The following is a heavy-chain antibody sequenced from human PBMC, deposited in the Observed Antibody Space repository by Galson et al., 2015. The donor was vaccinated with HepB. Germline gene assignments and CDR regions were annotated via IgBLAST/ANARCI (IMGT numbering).Heavy chain of an antibody. V-gene: IGHV1-69*13. J-gene: IGHJ5*02. CDR2: IIPIFGTA. Sequence: SVKVSCKASGGTFSNYAISWVRQAPGQGLEWMGGIIPIFGTANYAQQFQRRVTITADESTSTVYMELSSLRSEGTAVYYCARDRYYDSSVYHISFDPWGQGTLVTVSS. D-gene: IGHD3-22*01. CDR3: ARDRYYDSSVYHISFDP. CDR1: GGTFSNYA.